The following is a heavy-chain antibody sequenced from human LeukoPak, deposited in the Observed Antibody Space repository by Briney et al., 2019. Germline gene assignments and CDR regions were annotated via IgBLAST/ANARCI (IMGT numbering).Heavy chain of an antibody. J-gene: IGHJ4*02. CDR1: GGSISSGDYY. CDR3: ARGWRRDYVWGSYLSN. V-gene: IGHV4-30-4*01. Sequence: PSETLSLTCTVSGGSISSGDYYWSWIRQPPGKGLEWIGYIYYSGSTNYNPSLKSRVTISVDTSKNQFSLKLSSVTAADTAVYYCARGWRRDYVWGSYLSNWGQGTLVTVSS. D-gene: IGHD3-16*02. CDR2: IYYSGST.